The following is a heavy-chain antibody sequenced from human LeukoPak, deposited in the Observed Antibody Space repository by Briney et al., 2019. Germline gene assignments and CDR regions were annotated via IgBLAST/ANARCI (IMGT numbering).Heavy chain of an antibody. CDR3: ARNPGIAAGSFDY. CDR1: GFTFSSYG. Sequence: GGSLRLSCAASGFTFSSYGMHWVRQAPGKGLECVAFISHDGTVEKFADSVKGRFTISRDNAKNSLYLQMNSLRAEDTAVYYCARNPGIAAGSFDYWGQGTLVTVSS. D-gene: IGHD6-13*01. J-gene: IGHJ4*02. V-gene: IGHV3-33*04. CDR2: ISHDGTVE.